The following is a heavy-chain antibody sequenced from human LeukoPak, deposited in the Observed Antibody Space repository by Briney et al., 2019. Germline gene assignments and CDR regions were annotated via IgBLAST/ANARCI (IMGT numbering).Heavy chain of an antibody. CDR2: ISSSSSTI. Sequence: GGSLRLSCAASGFTFSSYSMNWVRQAPGKGLEWVSYISSSSSTIYYADSVKGRFTISRDNAKNSLYLQMNSLRVEDTAVYYCARDSVHGYYDSSGYSALIDYWGQGTLVTVSS. CDR1: GFTFSSYS. D-gene: IGHD3-22*01. J-gene: IGHJ4*02. CDR3: ARDSVHGYYDSSGYSALIDY. V-gene: IGHV3-48*01.